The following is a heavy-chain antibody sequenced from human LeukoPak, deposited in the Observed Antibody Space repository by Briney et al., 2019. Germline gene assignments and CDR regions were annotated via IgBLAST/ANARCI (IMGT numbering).Heavy chain of an antibody. Sequence: PSETLSLTCTVSGGSISGYYWSWIRQPPGKGLEWIGYIYYSGSTNYSPSLKGRVAISVDTSKNQFSLKLSSVTAADTAVYYCARHGGHYDGDTLWGQGTLVTVSS. D-gene: IGHD4-17*01. CDR1: GGSISGYY. J-gene: IGHJ4*02. CDR2: IYYSGST. CDR3: ARHGGHYDGDTL. V-gene: IGHV4-59*08.